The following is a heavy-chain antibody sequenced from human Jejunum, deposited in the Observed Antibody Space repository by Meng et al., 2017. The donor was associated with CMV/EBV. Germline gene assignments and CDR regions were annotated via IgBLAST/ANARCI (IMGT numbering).Heavy chain of an antibody. CDR2: VDNEDGET. V-gene: IGHV1-69-2*01. J-gene: IGHJ2*01. CDR1: GDTCTDYY. CDR3: ALGLYSTSWFFDL. Sequence: CKVSGDTCTDYYRHWVQQAPGRGLEWMGLVDNEDGETIYAAKSQGRVTISADTSTDTIYMELTSLRSEDTAVYFCALGLYSTSWFFDLWGRGTLVTVSS. D-gene: IGHD5-18*01.